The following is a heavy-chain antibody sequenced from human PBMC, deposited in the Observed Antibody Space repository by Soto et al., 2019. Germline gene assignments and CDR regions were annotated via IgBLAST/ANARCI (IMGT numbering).Heavy chain of an antibody. CDR3: ARRSEIYSKGYYGMDV. D-gene: IGHD4-4*01. CDR1: GGSISSGGYY. CDR2: IYYSAST. V-gene: IGHV4-31*03. Sequence: QVQLQESGPGLVKPSQTLSLTCTVSGGSISSGGYYWSWIRQHPGKGLEWIGDIYYSASTYYNPSVKSRVTISVDTSKNQFSLKLSSVTASDTAVYYCARRSEIYSKGYYGMDVWGQGTTVTVSS. J-gene: IGHJ6*02.